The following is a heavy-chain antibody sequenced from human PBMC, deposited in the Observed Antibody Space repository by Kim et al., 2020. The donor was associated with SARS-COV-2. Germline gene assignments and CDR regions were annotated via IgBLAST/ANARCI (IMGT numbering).Heavy chain of an antibody. Sequence: GGSLRLSCAASGFTFDDYAMHWVRQAPGKGLEWVSGISRNSGSIGYADSVKGRFTISRDNAKNSLYLQMNSLRAEDTALYYCAKDMRSSWSGYIPPYYYYGMDVWGQGTTVTVSS. CDR3: AKDMRSSWSGYIPPYYYYGMDV. CDR2: ISRNSGSI. CDR1: GFTFDDYA. D-gene: IGHD3-3*01. V-gene: IGHV3-9*01. J-gene: IGHJ6*02.